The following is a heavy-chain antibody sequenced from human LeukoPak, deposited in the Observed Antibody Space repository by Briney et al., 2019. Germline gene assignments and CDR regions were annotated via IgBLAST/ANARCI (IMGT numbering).Heavy chain of an antibody. D-gene: IGHD2-15*01. V-gene: IGHV5-51*01. CDR3: ARRQYCSDGSCYSDS. J-gene: IGHJ4*02. Sequence: GESLKISCKGSGYSFTSYWIGWVRQMPGKGLEWMGIIYPGGSDTRYSPSFQGQVTISADKSISTAYLQWSSLKASDTAMYYCARRQYCSDGSCYSDSWGQGTLVTVSS. CDR1: GYSFTSYW. CDR2: IYPGGSDT.